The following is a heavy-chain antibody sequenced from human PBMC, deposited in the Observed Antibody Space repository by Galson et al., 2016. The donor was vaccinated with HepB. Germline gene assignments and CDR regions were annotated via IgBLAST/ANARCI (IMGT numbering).Heavy chain of an antibody. CDR2: INQDGNEK. V-gene: IGHV3-7*01. J-gene: IGHJ4*02. CDR1: GFTFSSYL. Sequence: SLRLSCAASGFTFSSYLMTWVRQAPGRGPEWVANINQDGNEKYYVDSVKGRFTISRDNAQKSLYLQMNSLRAEYTAVYHCARRYGGNSGEDFDYWGQGALVTVSS. D-gene: IGHD4-23*01. CDR3: ARRYGGNSGEDFDY.